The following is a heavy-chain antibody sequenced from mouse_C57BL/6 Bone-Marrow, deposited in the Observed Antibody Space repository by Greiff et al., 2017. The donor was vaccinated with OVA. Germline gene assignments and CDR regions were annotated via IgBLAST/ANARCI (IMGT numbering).Heavy chain of an antibody. CDR3: ALNWDEDAMDY. CDR2: IWSGGST. J-gene: IGHJ4*01. V-gene: IGHV2-4*01. CDR1: GFSLTSYG. Sequence: VQLQQSGPGLVQPSPRLSLPCPVSGFSLTSYGVHWVRQPPGKGLEWLGVIWSGGSTDYNAAFISRLSISKDNSKSQVFFKMNSLQADDTAIYYCALNWDEDAMDYWGQGTSVTVSS. D-gene: IGHD4-1*01.